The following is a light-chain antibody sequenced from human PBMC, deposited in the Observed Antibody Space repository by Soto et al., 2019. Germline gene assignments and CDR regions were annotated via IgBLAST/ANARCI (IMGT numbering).Light chain of an antibody. CDR2: WAS. V-gene: IGKV4-1*01. J-gene: IGKJ1*01. CDR3: QQYYDAPQN. Sequence: DIVMTQSPDSLAVSLGERATINCKSSQSVLYSSNNKNYLAWYQQKPGQPPKLPIYWASTRESGVPDRISGSGSGTDFTLTISSLQAEDVAVYYCQQYYDAPQNFGQGTKVEIK. CDR1: QSVLYSSNNKNY.